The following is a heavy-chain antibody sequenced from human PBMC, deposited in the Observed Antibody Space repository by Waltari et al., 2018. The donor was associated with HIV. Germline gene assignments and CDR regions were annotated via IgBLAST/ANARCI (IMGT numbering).Heavy chain of an antibody. CDR2: IYQSGST. J-gene: IGHJ4*02. CDR1: GGSISSGGYS. V-gene: IGHV4-30-2*01. Sequence: QLQLQESGSGLVKPSQTLSLTCAVSGGSISSGGYSWSWLRQPPGKGLEWIGYIYQSGSTYYNPSLKSGVTISVDRSKNQFSLKLSSVTAADTAVYYCARDRKDYDFWSGLDYWGQGTLVTVSS. D-gene: IGHD3-3*01. CDR3: ARDRKDYDFWSGLDY.